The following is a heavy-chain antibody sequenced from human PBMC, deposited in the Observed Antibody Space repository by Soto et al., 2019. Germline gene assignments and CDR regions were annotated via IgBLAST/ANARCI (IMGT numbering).Heavy chain of an antibody. Sequence: EVQLLESGGGLVQPGKSLRLSCAASGFTFRNYGMSWVRQAPGKGLECVSSISGSGTATYYADSVRGRFTISRDNSRNTLYVEMNSLGVEDTAIYYCARDQGTSYGLYYFDNWGQGTLVTVSS. CDR3: ARDQGTSYGLYYFDN. D-gene: IGHD5-18*01. V-gene: IGHV3-23*01. CDR2: ISGSGTAT. J-gene: IGHJ4*02. CDR1: GFTFRNYG.